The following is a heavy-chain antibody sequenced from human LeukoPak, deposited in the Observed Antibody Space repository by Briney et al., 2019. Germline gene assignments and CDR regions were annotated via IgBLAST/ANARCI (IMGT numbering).Heavy chain of an antibody. CDR1: GYSFTDYY. CDR2: MKPESGKT. D-gene: IGHD3-16*01. CDR3: ARDVGLGELDAFDI. V-gene: IGHV1-2*02. J-gene: IGHJ3*02. Sequence: GASVRVSCKASGYSFTDYYLHWVRQAPGQGLEWMGWMKPESGKTGTAQRFQGRVTLTRDTSTSTAYMEVTRLTSDDTAVYYCARDVGLGELDAFDIWGQGTMVTVSS.